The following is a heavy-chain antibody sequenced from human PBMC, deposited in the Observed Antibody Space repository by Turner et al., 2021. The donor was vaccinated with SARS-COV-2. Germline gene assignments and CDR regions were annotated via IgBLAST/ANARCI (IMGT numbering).Heavy chain of an antibody. CDR3: ARLLNPGSYYYYYYGMDV. Sequence: QLQLQESGPGLVKPSETLSLTCTVSGGSIGSSNYYWGWIRQPPGKGLEWIGSIYYSGSTYYNPSLKSRVTISVDTSKNQFSLKLSSVTAADTAVYYCARLLNPGSYYYYYYGMDVWGQGTTVTVSS. CDR2: IYYSGST. V-gene: IGHV4-39*01. J-gene: IGHJ6*02. CDR1: GGSIGSSNYY. D-gene: IGHD3-10*01.